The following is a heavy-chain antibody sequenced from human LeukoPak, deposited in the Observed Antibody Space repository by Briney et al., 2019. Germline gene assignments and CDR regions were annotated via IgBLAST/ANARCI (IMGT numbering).Heavy chain of an antibody. J-gene: IGHJ4*02. D-gene: IGHD3-3*01. V-gene: IGHV1-2*02. Sequence: GASVKVSCKASGYTFTGYYMHWVRQAPGQGLEWMGWINPNSGGTNYAQKFQGRVTMTRDTSISTAYMELSRLRSDDTAVYYCARGAQDYDFWSGYSSYFDYWGQGTLVTVSS. CDR3: ARGAQDYDFWSGYSSYFDY. CDR1: GYTFTGYY. CDR2: INPNSGGT.